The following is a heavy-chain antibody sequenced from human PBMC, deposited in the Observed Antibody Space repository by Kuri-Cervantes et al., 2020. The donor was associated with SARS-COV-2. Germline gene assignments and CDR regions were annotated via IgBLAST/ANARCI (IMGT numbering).Heavy chain of an antibody. D-gene: IGHD3-3*01. V-gene: IGHV4-39*01. Sequence: SETLSLTCTVSGGSISSSSYYWGWIRQPPGKGLEWIGSIYYSGSTNYKPSLKSRVTISVDTSKNQFSLKLSSVTAADTAVYYCARVKTIFGVAPFDYWGQGTLVTVSS. CDR2: IYYSGST. CDR3: ARVKTIFGVAPFDY. CDR1: GGSISSSSYY. J-gene: IGHJ4*02.